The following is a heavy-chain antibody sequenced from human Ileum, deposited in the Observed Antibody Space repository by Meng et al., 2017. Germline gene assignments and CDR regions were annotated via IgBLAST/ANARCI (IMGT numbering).Heavy chain of an antibody. CDR1: GFTFSDYG. D-gene: IGHD6-19*01. V-gene: IGHV3-23*01. J-gene: IGHJ4*02. CDR2: IADTT. CDR3: AKSIACSWGGWCSPFDF. Sequence: GESLKISCAASGFTFSDYGMNWVRQAPGKGLEWVSAIADTTFYADSVRGRFTISRDNSKNRLYLQMNSLSAEDTGVYYWAKSIACSWGGWCSPFDFWGQGTLVTVSS.